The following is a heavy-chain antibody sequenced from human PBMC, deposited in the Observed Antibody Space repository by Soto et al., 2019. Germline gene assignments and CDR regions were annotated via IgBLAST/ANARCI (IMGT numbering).Heavy chain of an antibody. CDR1: GFTFNDYS. CDR2: ISSSGTYI. CDR3: VREGYVFAVHYYGMDL. J-gene: IGHJ6*02. D-gene: IGHD6-13*01. V-gene: IGHV3-21*01. Sequence: GGSLRLSCKDSGFTFNDYSMDGVRQSPGKGLEWVSFISSSGTYIYYAESVKGRFVISRDNANNVMYLQMDTLRAEDTAVYYCVREGYVFAVHYYGMDLWGQGTTVTVSS.